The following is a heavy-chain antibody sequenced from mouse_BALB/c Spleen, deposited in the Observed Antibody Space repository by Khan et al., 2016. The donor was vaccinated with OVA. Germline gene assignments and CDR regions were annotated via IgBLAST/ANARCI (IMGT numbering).Heavy chain of an antibody. J-gene: IGHJ3*01. Sequence: VQLQESGPGLLQPPQSLSITCTVSGFSLNAYSVHWVRQSPGKGLEWLGVIWSDGSTDYNAAFMSRLSITKDNSKSQVFFKLNSLQRTDTATDYCAVRGEGSARGAWFVYWGQGTLVTVSA. D-gene: IGHD2-13*01. CDR2: IWSDGST. CDR1: GFSLNAYS. V-gene: IGHV2-2*02. CDR3: AVRGEGSARGAWFVY.